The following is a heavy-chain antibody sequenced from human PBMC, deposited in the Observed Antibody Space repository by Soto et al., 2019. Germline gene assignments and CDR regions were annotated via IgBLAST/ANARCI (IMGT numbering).Heavy chain of an antibody. V-gene: IGHV3-21*01. J-gene: IGHJ6*02. Sequence: EVQLLESGGGLVQPGGSLRLSCAASGFTFSSYSMNWVRQAPGKGLEWVSSISSSSSYIYYADSVKGRFTISRDNAKNSLYLQMNSLRAEDTAVYYCAREIIGSSSSGGMDVWGQGTTVTVSS. CDR2: ISSSSSYI. CDR1: GFTFSSYS. CDR3: AREIIGSSSSGGMDV. D-gene: IGHD6-6*01.